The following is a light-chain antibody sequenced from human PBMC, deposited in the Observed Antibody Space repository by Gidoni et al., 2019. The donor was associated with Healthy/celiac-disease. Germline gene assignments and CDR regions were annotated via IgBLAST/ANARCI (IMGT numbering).Light chain of an antibody. Sequence: QSGLTQPPSVSGAPGQRVTISCTGSSSTIGAGYDVHWYQQLPGTAPKLLIYGNSNRPSGVPDRFSGSKSGTSASLAITGLQAEDEADYYCQSYDSSLSGWVFGGGTKLTVL. V-gene: IGLV1-40*01. CDR2: GNS. CDR1: SSTIGAGYD. CDR3: QSYDSSLSGWV. J-gene: IGLJ3*02.